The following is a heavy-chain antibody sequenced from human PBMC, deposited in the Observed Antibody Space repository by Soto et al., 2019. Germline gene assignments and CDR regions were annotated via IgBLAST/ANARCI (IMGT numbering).Heavy chain of an antibody. CDR3: AKGRGGSGSLTPRVDF. D-gene: IGHD3-10*01. Sequence: GGSLRLSCAASGFTFNNYAMTWVRQAPGKGLEWVSAISGGGDTTSYADSVKGRFTVSRDGSKNTLYLQMSSLRAEDTALYYCAKGRGGSGSLTPRVDFWGQGALVTVSS. CDR1: GFTFNNYA. CDR2: ISGGGDTT. J-gene: IGHJ4*02. V-gene: IGHV3-23*01.